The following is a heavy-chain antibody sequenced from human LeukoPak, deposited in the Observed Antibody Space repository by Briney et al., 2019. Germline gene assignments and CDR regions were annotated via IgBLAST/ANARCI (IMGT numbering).Heavy chain of an antibody. CDR2: IYYTGGT. CDR3: SRGTDAYKGGNY. J-gene: IGHJ4*02. D-gene: IGHD5-24*01. Sequence: PSETLSLTCSVSGGSITSSSYYWGWIRQPPEKGLEWIGSIYYTGGTYYSPSLKSRLTISVDTSKNQFSLKLTSMTAADTAVYYCSRGTDAYKGGNYWGQGTLVTVSS. V-gene: IGHV4-39*07. CDR1: GGSITSSSYY.